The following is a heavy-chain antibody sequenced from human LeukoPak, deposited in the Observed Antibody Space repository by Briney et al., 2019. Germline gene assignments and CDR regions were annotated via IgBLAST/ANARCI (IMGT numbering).Heavy chain of an antibody. CDR1: GGSISSHF. CDR2: IYNSGTT. J-gene: IGHJ4*02. CDR3: TKATQWLAFDY. D-gene: IGHD6-19*01. Sequence: PSETLSLTCTVSGGSISSHFWSWIRQPPGKGLEWIGNIYNSGTTNYNPPLKSGVTISVDTSKNQLSLQLTPVTAADTAVYYCTKATQWLAFDYWGRGTLVTVSS. V-gene: IGHV4-59*11.